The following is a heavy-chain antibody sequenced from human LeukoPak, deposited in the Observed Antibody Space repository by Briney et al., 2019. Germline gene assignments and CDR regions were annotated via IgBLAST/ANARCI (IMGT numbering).Heavy chain of an antibody. J-gene: IGHJ4*02. V-gene: IGHV4-39*01. CDR2: IYDSGTT. Sequence: SETLSLTCTVSGVSVRSTSHYWGWIRQPPGKWLEWIANIYDSGTTYYNPSLKSRVSISVYTPKNQISLKLHSVTVTDTPVYYCSRRRAGSSYRDYWGQGTQVTVSS. D-gene: IGHD3-16*02. CDR3: SRRRAGSSYRDY. CDR1: GVSVRSTSHY.